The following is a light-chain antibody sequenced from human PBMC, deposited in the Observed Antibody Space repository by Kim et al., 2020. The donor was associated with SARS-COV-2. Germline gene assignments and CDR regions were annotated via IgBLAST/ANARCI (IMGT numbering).Light chain of an antibody. J-gene: IGKJ4*01. CDR3: KQYNRYPIT. CDR1: QSISSW. V-gene: IGKV1-5*03. CDR2: KAS. Sequence: ASLEDRVTITCRASQSISSWLAWYQQKAGKAPKFLISKASSLESGVPSRFSCSGSGTEFTLTISSLQPDDFATYYCKQYNRYPITFGGGTKVDIK.